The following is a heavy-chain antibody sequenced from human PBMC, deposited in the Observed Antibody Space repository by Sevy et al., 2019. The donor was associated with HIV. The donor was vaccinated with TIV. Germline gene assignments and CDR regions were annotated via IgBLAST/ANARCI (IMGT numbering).Heavy chain of an antibody. V-gene: IGHV3-21*01. D-gene: IGHD2-15*01. CDR3: ARESGYCSGGSCYSDY. Sequence: GGSLRLSCAASGFTFRTYAFHWVRQAPGRGLEWVSSISSSSSYIYYADSVKGRFTISRDNAKNSLYLQMNSLRAEDTAVYYCARESGYCSGGSCYSDYWGQGTLVTVSS. CDR1: GFTFRTYA. J-gene: IGHJ4*02. CDR2: ISSSSSYI.